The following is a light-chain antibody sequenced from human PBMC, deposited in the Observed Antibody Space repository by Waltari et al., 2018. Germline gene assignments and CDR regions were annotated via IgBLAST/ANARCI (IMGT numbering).Light chain of an antibody. CDR2: DSF. Sequence: EVVLTQSPATLSLSPGERATLLCSASRSISTDLAWYQQKPGKAPKILIFDSFNRATGIPARFSGSGSGTDFTLTITNLEPEDFAVYYCQQRYSWPRTFGQGTKVEI. J-gene: IGKJ1*01. CDR1: RSISTD. CDR3: QQRYSWPRT. V-gene: IGKV3-11*01.